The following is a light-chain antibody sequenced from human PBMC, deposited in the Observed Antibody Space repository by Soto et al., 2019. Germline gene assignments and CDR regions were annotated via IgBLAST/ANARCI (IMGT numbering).Light chain of an antibody. CDR2: GAF. J-gene: IGKJ4*01. CDR1: QSVSYN. Sequence: EIGMTQSPATLSVSPGETATLSCRASQSVSYNLAWYQQKPGQGPRLLIYGAFTRAPGIPARFSGSGSGTEFTLTISSLQSEDFAVYYCQQYKNWPPLTFGGGTKVEIK. CDR3: QQYKNWPPLT. V-gene: IGKV3-15*01.